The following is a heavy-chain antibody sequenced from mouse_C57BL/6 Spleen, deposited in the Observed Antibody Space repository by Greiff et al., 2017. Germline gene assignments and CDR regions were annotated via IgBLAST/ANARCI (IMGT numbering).Heavy chain of an antibody. J-gene: IGHJ2*01. CDR1: GYTFTSYW. CDR3: ARTTVVAPYFDY. V-gene: IGHV1-50*01. CDR2: IDPSDSYT. D-gene: IGHD1-1*01. Sequence: QVQLQQPGAELVKPGASVKLSCKASGYTFTSYWMQWVKQRPGQGLEWIGEIDPSDSYTNYNQKFKGKATLTVDTSSSIAYMQLSSLTSEDSAVYYCARTTVVAPYFDYWGQGTTLTVSS.